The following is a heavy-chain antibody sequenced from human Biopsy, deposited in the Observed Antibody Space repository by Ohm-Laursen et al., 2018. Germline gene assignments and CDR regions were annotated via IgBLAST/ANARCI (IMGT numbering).Heavy chain of an antibody. CDR2: FDREERKT. J-gene: IGHJ6*02. V-gene: IGHV1-24*01. D-gene: IGHD2/OR15-2a*01. CDR3: AREYPEGDV. CDR1: GYTLTELS. Sequence: ASVKVSCKVSGYTLTELSIHWVRQTGGKGLEWMGGFDREERKTVYAEKFQGRVTISVDRSTSTAYMELSSLKSEDTAVYYCAREYPEGDVWGQGTSVTVSS.